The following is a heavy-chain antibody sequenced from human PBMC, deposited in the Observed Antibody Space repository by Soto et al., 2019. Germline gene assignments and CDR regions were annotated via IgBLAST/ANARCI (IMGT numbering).Heavy chain of an antibody. V-gene: IGHV1-2*04. Sequence: QVQLVQSGVEVKKPGASVKVSCKASGYTLTGYYMHWVRQAPALWLEWVGWINPNSGGTNYAMKFQGWVTMTRDTSISTACMELSRLTSDDTAVYYCGRGGSSSCGVVHYSYYGTDVWCQGTTVTVSS. J-gene: IGHJ6*02. D-gene: IGHD6-6*01. CDR3: GRGGSSSCGVVHYSYYGTDV. CDR1: GYTLTGYY. CDR2: INPNSGGT.